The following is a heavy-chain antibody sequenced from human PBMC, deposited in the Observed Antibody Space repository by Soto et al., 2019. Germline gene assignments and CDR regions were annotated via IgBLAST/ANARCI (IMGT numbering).Heavy chain of an antibody. CDR3: ARESTYYYDSSGYYYGGAFDI. D-gene: IGHD3-22*01. CDR1: GGTFSSYA. Sequence: ASVKVSCKASGGTFSSYAISWVRQAPGQGLEWMGGIIPIFGTANYAQKFQGRVTITAGESTSTAYMELSSLRSEDTAVYYCARESTYYYDSSGYYYGGAFDIWGQGTMVTVSS. CDR2: IIPIFGTA. V-gene: IGHV1-69*13. J-gene: IGHJ3*02.